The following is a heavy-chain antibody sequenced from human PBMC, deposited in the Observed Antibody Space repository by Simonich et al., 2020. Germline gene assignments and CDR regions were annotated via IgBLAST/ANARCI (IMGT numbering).Heavy chain of an antibody. V-gene: IGHV3-7*01. CDR3: AREGIAARDAFDI. CDR1: GFTFSSYW. J-gene: IGHJ3*02. Sequence: EVQLVESGGGLVHPGGSLRLSCAASGFTFSSYWMSWVRQAPGKGLAGVANIKQDGSEKYYVDSVKGRFTISRDNAKNSLYLQMNSLRAEDTAVYYCAREGIAARDAFDIWGQGTMVTVSS. CDR2: IKQDGSEK. D-gene: IGHD6-6*01.